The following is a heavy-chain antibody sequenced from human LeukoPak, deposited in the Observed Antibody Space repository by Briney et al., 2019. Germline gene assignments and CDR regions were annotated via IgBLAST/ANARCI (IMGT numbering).Heavy chain of an antibody. J-gene: IGHJ5*02. D-gene: IGHD2-21*02. Sequence: PSQTLSLTCTVSGGSISSNDYYWSWIRQPPGKGLEWIGYISYSGSTYYNPSLKSRLSISADTSKNRFSLILSSVTAADTAVYYCARQGGDTLNLNWFDPWGQGTLVTVSS. CDR3: ARQGGDTLNLNWFDP. CDR1: GGSISSNDYY. V-gene: IGHV4-30-4*01. CDR2: ISYSGST.